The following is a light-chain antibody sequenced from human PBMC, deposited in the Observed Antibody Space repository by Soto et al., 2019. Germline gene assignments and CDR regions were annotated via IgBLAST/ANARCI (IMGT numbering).Light chain of an antibody. V-gene: IGLV2-14*03. CDR1: ISDVSGYDY. CDR3: TSYTTRSTYV. J-gene: IGLJ1*01. Sequence: QSVLTQPASVSGSPGQSITISCTGTISDVSGYDYVSWYQHYPGKAPKLLIYDVSNRPSGVSDRFSGSKSGNTASLPISGLQAEDEADYYCTSYTTRSTYVFGTGTKVTVL. CDR2: DVS.